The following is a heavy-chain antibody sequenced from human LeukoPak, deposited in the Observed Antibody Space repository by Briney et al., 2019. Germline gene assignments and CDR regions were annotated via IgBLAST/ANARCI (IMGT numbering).Heavy chain of an antibody. CDR1: GFTFSSHR. Sequence: GGSLRLSCVASGFTFSSHRMNWVRQAPGKGLEWVSSISRSPSYIYYVDSVKGRFTISRDNTKNSLYLQMNSLRAEDTAVYYCARGYCSGSSCYAFFDYWGQGTLVTVSS. V-gene: IGHV3-21*01. J-gene: IGHJ4*02. CDR2: ISRSPSYI. D-gene: IGHD2-15*01. CDR3: ARGYCSGSSCYAFFDY.